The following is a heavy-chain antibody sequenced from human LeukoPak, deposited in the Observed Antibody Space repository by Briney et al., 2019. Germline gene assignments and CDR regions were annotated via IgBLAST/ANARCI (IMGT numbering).Heavy chain of an antibody. J-gene: IGHJ5*02. CDR2: INPNSGGT. V-gene: IGHV1-2*02. Sequence: SVKVSCKASGYTFTGYYMHWVRQAPGQGLEWMGWINPNSGGTNYAQKFQGRVTMTRDTSISTAYMELSRLRSDDTAVYYCARDPVVAASNWFDPWGQGTLVTVSS. CDR3: ARDPVVAASNWFDP. CDR1: GYTFTGYY. D-gene: IGHD2-15*01.